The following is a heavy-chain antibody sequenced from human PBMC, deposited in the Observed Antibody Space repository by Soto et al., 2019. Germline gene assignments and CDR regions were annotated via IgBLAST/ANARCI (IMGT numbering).Heavy chain of an antibody. J-gene: IGHJ6*02. CDR1: GYTFTSYY. V-gene: IGHV1-46*01. D-gene: IGHD1-1*01. CDR3: ARDRMAMATTYYYYYYGMDV. CDR2: INPSGGST. Sequence: ASVKVSCKASGYTFTSYYMHWVRQAPGQGLEWMGIINPSGGSTSYAQKFQGRVTMTRDTSTSTVYMELSSLRSEDTAVYYCARDRMAMATTYYYYYYGMDVWGQGTTVTSP.